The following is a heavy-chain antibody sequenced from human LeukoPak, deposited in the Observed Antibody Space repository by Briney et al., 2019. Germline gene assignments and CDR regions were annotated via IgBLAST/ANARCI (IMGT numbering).Heavy chain of an antibody. Sequence: GESLKISCKGSGYRLTSYWISWVRQTPGKGREWRGRIDPSDSYTKYSPSFQGHVTISADKSISTAYLQWSSLKASDTAMYYCTRRGYSGDAFDVWGQGTMVTVSS. CDR3: TRRGYSGDAFDV. CDR1: GYRLTSYW. CDR2: IDPSDSYT. J-gene: IGHJ3*01. D-gene: IGHD5-12*01. V-gene: IGHV5-10-1*01.